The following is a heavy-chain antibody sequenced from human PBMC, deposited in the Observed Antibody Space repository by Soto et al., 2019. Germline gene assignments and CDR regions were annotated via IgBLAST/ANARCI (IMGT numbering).Heavy chain of an antibody. CDR1: GYTFTDYY. D-gene: IGHD3-10*01. Sequence: QVQLVQSGAEVKKPGASVKVSCKASGYTFTDYYIHWVRQAPGQGLEWMGWINPNGGGTNYAQNFQGWVTMTRDTSISTAYMELSRLTSDDTAIYYCASSRTSGSPRGDFDYWGQGTLVTVSS. CDR2: INPNGGGT. CDR3: ASSRTSGSPRGDFDY. V-gene: IGHV1-2*04. J-gene: IGHJ4*02.